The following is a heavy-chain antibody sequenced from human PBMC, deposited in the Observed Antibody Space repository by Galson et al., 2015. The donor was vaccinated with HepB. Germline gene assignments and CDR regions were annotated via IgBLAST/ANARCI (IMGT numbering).Heavy chain of an antibody. D-gene: IGHD6-6*01. CDR2: MWSDGSNK. CDR3: ARKTYGSSARDYYYSGLDA. Sequence: SLRLSCAASGFMFITCGIHWVRQAPGQGLEWLGLMWSDGSNKHYAQSLQGRFTITRDTSKSTLYLEMGSLSVEDTAVYYCARKTYGSSARDYYYSGLDAWGQGTPVTVSS. V-gene: IGHV3-33*01. J-gene: IGHJ6*02. CDR1: GFMFITCG.